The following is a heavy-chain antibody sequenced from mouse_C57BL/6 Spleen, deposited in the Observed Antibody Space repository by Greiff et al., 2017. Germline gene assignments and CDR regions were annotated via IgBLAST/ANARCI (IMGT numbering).Heavy chain of an antibody. J-gene: IGHJ4*01. CDR3: ARHGGLRREENAMDY. V-gene: IGHV2-6-1*01. Sequence: VQLVESGPGLVAPSQSLSITCTVSGFSLTSYGVHWVRQPPGKGLEWLVVIWSDGSTTYNSALKSRLSISKDNSKSQVFLKMNSLQTDDTAMYYCARHGGLRREENAMDYWGQGTSVTVSS. CDR2: IWSDGST. CDR1: GFSLTSYG. D-gene: IGHD2-4*01.